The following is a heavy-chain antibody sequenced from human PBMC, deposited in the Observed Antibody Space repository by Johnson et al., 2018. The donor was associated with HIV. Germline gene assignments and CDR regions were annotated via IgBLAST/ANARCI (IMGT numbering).Heavy chain of an antibody. CDR1: GFIVSTNY. D-gene: IGHD1-26*01. Sequence: VQLVESGGTLVQPGGSLRLSCVASGFIVSTNYMNWVRQGPGKGLQWVSGINWNGGSTGYADSVRGRFTISRDNAKNSLYLQMNSLRAEDTAVYYCARSTVGATTGGAFDIWGQGTMVTVSS. CDR3: ARSTVGATTGGAFDI. J-gene: IGHJ3*02. CDR2: INWNGGST. V-gene: IGHV3-20*04.